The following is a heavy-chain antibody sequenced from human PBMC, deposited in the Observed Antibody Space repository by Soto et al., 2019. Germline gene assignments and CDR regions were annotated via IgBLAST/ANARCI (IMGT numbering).Heavy chain of an antibody. CDR1: GGAFTDYI. V-gene: IGHV1-69*01. CDR3: AGGRDQPPVGLYFES. CDR2: IIPMFGTP. Sequence: QVQLVQSGAEVKKPGSSVKVSCKASGGAFTDYIFDWVRQAPGQGLEWMGGIIPMFGTPKYAQKFQNRVTISADASTGTAYMELTRLRFDYTAVYYCAGGRDQPPVGLYFESWGEGTRVTVSS. J-gene: IGHJ4*02. D-gene: IGHD1-26*01.